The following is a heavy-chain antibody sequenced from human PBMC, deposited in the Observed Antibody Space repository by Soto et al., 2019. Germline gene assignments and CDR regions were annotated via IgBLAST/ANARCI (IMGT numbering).Heavy chain of an antibody. CDR2: IYYSGST. Sequence: QVQLQESGPGLVKPSQTLSLTCTVSGGSISSGGYYWSWIRQHPGKGLEWIGYIYYSGSTYYNPSVKSSVTISVDTSKNQFSLKLSSVTAADKAVYYCARVEEQDYYGSGSNNYYLDYWGQGTLVTVSS. V-gene: IGHV4-31*03. D-gene: IGHD3-10*01. CDR1: GGSISSGGYY. J-gene: IGHJ4*02. CDR3: ARVEEQDYYGSGSNNYYLDY.